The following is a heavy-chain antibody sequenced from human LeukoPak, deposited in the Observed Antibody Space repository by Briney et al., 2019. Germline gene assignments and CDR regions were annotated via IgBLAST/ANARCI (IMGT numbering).Heavy chain of an antibody. CDR3: AKDGNSGYDFYFFDY. V-gene: IGHV3-30*02. J-gene: IGHJ4*02. CDR1: GFTFSSYG. D-gene: IGHD5-12*01. Sequence: GGSLRLSCAASGFTFSSYGMHWVRQAPGKGLEWVAFIRYDGSNKYYADSVKGRFTISRDNSKNTLYLQMNSLRAEGTAVYYCAKDGNSGYDFYFFDYWGQGTLVTVSS. CDR2: IRYDGSNK.